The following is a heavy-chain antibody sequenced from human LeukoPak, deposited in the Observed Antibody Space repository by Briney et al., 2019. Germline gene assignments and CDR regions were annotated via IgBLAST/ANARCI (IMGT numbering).Heavy chain of an antibody. CDR3: ARVPSCGDCSIRY. CDR2: ISSSGSTI. J-gene: IGHJ4*02. Sequence: GRSLRLSCTASGITFGDYAMSWVRQAPGKGLEWVSYISSSGSTIYYADSVKGRFTISRDNAKNSLYLQMNSLRAEDTALYYCARVPSCGDCSIRYWGQGTLVTVSS. V-gene: IGHV3-11*01. CDR1: GITFGDYA. D-gene: IGHD2-21*02.